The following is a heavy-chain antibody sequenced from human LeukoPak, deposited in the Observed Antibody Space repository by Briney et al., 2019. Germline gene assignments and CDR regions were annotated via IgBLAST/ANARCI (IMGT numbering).Heavy chain of an antibody. Sequence: SETLSLTCTVSRGSISTYYWSWIRQPAGKGLEWIGRIYSSGSTNYNPSLESRLSMSVDTSMNQFSLKMSSVTAADTAVYYCTRSTPTAMFVYWGLGTLVTVSS. D-gene: IGHD5-18*01. CDR3: TRSTPTAMFVY. CDR1: RGSISTYY. J-gene: IGHJ4*02. CDR2: IYSSGST. V-gene: IGHV4-4*07.